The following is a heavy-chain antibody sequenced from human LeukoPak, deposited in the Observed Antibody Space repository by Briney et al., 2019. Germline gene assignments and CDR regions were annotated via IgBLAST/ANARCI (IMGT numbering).Heavy chain of an antibody. V-gene: IGHV3-30-3*01. CDR3: ARGESVGTGTFNY. CDR2: ISYDGSNK. CDR1: GFTFSSYA. D-gene: IGHD3-10*01. Sequence: QPGRSLRLSCAASGFTFSSYAMHWVRQAPGKGLEWVAVISYDGSNKYYADSVKGRFTISRDNSKNTLYLQMNSLRAEDTAVYYCARGESVGTGTFNYWGQGTLVTVSS. J-gene: IGHJ4*02.